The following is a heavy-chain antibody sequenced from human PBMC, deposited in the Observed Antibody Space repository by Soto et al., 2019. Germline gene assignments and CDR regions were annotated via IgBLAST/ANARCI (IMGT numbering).Heavy chain of an antibody. CDR1: GYIFTNYY. D-gene: IGHD6-13*01. V-gene: IGHV1-46*01. CDR2: INPLPTSGST. Sequence: QVQLVQSGAEVKKPGASVKVSCKASGYIFTNYYIHWVRQVPGQGLEWMAIINPLPTSGSTNYAQEFRGRVAVTRDTSTSTVYMELSSLRSDDTAIYYCARDLAAAAYWGQGTRVSVSS. J-gene: IGHJ4*02. CDR3: ARDLAAAAY.